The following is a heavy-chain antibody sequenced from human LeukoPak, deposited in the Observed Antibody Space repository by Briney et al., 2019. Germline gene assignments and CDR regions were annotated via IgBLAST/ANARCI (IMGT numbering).Heavy chain of an antibody. J-gene: IGHJ4*02. CDR1: GFTFSSYW. D-gene: IGHD2/OR15-2a*01. Sequence: QTGGSLRLSCAAAGFTFSSYWMTWVRQAQGKGLKWVATIRQDDIERHLVDSVKGRFFISRDNAKNSLYLQMNSLTVEDTAVYYCVRGCNRAHCPYFFDSWGQGTLITVS. CDR2: IRQDDIER. CDR3: VRGCNRAHCPYFFDS. V-gene: IGHV3-7*01.